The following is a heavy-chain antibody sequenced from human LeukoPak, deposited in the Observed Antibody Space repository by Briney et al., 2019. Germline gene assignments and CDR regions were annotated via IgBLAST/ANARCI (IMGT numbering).Heavy chain of an antibody. V-gene: IGHV3-48*03. CDR1: GFTVSNNY. CDR3: ARGRAIVHY. CDR2: ISSSGSTI. D-gene: IGHD3-22*01. J-gene: IGHJ4*02. Sequence: GGSLRLSCAASGFTVSNNYMNWVRQAPGKGLEWVSYISSSGSTIYYADSVKGRFTISRDNAKNSLYLQMNSLRAEDTAVYYCARGRAIVHYWGQGTLVTVSS.